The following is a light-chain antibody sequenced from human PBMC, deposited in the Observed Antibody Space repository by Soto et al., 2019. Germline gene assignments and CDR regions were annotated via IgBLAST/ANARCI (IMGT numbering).Light chain of an antibody. CDR3: QTWGTGIRV. V-gene: IGLV4-69*01. Sequence: HPVLTQSPSASASLGTSVKLTCTLSSGHTSYAIAWHQQQPEKGPRYLMKVNSDGSHIKGDGIPDRFSGSSSGAERYLTISSLQSEDEADYYCQTWGTGIRVFGGGTKVTVL. J-gene: IGLJ3*02. CDR1: SGHTSYA. CDR2: VNSDGSH.